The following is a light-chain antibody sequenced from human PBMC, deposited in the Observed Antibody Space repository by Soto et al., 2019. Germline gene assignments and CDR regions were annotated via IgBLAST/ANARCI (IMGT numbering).Light chain of an antibody. J-gene: IGKJ5*01. CDR1: QSVSSN. Sequence: EIVMTQSPATLSVSPGERATLSCRASQSVSSNLAWYQQKPGQAPRLLIYGASTSATGIPARFSGSWSGTEYTLTISSLQSQDFAVYYCQQYNNWPITFGQGTRLEIK. CDR2: GAS. CDR3: QQYNNWPIT. V-gene: IGKV3-15*01.